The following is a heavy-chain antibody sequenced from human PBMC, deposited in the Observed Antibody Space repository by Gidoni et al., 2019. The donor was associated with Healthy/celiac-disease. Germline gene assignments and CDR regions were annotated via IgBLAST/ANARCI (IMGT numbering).Heavy chain of an antibody. CDR1: GYTFPSYD. D-gene: IGHD3-3*01. Sequence: QVQLVQSGAEVKKPAASVKVSCKASGYTFPSYDINWVRQSPGPGLERMGWMNTNSGNTGYAQKFQVRVTMTRNTSISTAYMELSSLRSEDTAVYYCARGPCKLRFPTYYMDVWGKGTTVTVSS. CDR3: ARGPCKLRFPTYYMDV. CDR2: MNTNSGNT. J-gene: IGHJ6*03. V-gene: IGHV1-8*01.